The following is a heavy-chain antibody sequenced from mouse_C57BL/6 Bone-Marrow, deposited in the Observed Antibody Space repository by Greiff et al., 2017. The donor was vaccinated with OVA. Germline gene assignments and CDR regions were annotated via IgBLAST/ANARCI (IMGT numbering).Heavy chain of an antibody. Sequence: QVQLKQSGAELVRPGASVTLSCKASGYTFTDYEMHWVKQTPVHGLEWIGAIDPETGGTAYNQKFKGKAILTADKSSSTAYMELRSLTSEDSAVYYCTRGYSNYSAMDYWGQGTSVTVSS. CDR3: TRGYSNYSAMDY. V-gene: IGHV1-15*01. J-gene: IGHJ4*01. CDR2: IDPETGGT. CDR1: GYTFTDYE. D-gene: IGHD2-5*01.